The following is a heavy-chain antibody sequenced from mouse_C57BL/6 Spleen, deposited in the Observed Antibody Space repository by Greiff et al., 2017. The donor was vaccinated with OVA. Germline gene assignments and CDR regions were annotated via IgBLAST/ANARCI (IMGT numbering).Heavy chain of an antibody. D-gene: IGHD2-2*01. CDR2: IYPGDGDT. CDR1: GYAFSSYW. V-gene: IGHV1-80*01. Sequence: VQLQQSGAELVKPGASVKISCKASGYAFSSYWMNWVKQRPGKGLEWIGQIYPGDGDTNYNGKFKGKATLTADKSSSTAYMQLSSLTSEDSAVYFCARRRYGYDDGPGLYWGQGTTLTVSS. CDR3: ARRRYGYDDGPGLY. J-gene: IGHJ2*01.